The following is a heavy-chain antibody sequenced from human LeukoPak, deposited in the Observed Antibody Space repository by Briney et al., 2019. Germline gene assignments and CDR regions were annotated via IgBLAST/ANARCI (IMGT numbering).Heavy chain of an antibody. V-gene: IGHV3-30*02. Sequence: GGSLRLSCAASGFTFSSYGMHGVRQAPRKGLEWVAFIRYDGSNKYYADSVKGRFTISRDNSKNTLYLQMNSLRAEDTAVYYCGYGDYRAPNWFDPWGQGTLVTVSS. CDR2: IRYDGSNK. CDR1: GFTFSSYG. D-gene: IGHD4-17*01. J-gene: IGHJ5*02. CDR3: GYGDYRAPNWFDP.